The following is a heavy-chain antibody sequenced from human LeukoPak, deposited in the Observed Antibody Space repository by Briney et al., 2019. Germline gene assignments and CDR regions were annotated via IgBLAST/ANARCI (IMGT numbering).Heavy chain of an antibody. Sequence: GGSLRLSCAASGFTFKSYWMNWVRQAPGKGLEWVTHIKEDGSEKYYVDSVKGRFTISRDNAKNSLYLQMNSLRADDTAVYYCARAGYTYTWPPSYYYGMDVWGQGTTVTASS. J-gene: IGHJ6*02. CDR3: ARAGYTYTWPPSYYYGMDV. V-gene: IGHV3-7*05. D-gene: IGHD2-2*02. CDR2: IKEDGSEK. CDR1: GFTFKSYW.